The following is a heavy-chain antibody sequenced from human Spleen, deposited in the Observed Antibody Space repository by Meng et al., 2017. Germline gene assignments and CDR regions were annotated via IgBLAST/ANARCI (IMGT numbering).Heavy chain of an antibody. D-gene: IGHD6-19*01. V-gene: IGHV4-39*01. CDR3: VRSSAWVRTGFDP. CDR1: GGSIRTSGYY. J-gene: IGHJ5*02. Sequence: QPQLQESGPGLVKPPAALPLPCSVSGGSIRTSGYYWGWLRQPPGKGLEWIGSIGHSGFTYYTPSLKSRVAVSLDTSKSQFSLILTSVTAADTAVYYCVRSSAWVRTGFDPWGQGTLVTVSS. CDR2: IGHSGFT.